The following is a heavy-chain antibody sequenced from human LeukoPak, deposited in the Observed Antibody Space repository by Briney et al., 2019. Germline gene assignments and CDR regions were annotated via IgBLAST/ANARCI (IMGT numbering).Heavy chain of an antibody. Sequence: GGSLRLSCAASGFTFSSYGMNWVRQAPGKGLEWVSAISGSGGSTYYADSVKGRFTISRDNSKNTLYLQMNSLRAEDTAVYYCAKDRAYYGAWSYYFDYWGQGTLVTVSS. J-gene: IGHJ4*02. CDR2: ISGSGGST. D-gene: IGHD4-17*01. CDR1: GFTFSSYG. V-gene: IGHV3-23*01. CDR3: AKDRAYYGAWSYYFDY.